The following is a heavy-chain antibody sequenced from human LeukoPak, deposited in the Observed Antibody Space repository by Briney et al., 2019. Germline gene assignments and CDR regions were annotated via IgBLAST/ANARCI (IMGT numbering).Heavy chain of an antibody. V-gene: IGHV4-59*08. CDR2: IDYSGST. CDR1: GGSISSYY. CDR3: ARSGKWGYFDL. Sequence: PSETLSLTCTVSGGSISSYYWSWIRQSPGKGLEWIGYIDYSGSTNYNPSLKSRVTISVDTSKNQFSLKLSSVTAADTAVYYCARSGKWGYFDLWGRGTLVTVSS. D-gene: IGHD3-10*01. J-gene: IGHJ2*01.